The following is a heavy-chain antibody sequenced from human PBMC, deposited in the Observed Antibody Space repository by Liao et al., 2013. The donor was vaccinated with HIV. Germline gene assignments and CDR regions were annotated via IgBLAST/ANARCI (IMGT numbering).Heavy chain of an antibody. Sequence: QVQPQQWGAGLLKPSETLSLTCAVYGGSFSGYYWSWIRQPPGKGLEWIGEINHSGSTNYNPSLKSRVTMSMDTSKNHFSLRLSSMTAADTAVYFCARVASGNGYFYFDYWGQGTLVTVSS. D-gene: IGHD3-3*01. J-gene: IGHJ4*02. CDR2: INHSGST. CDR3: ARVASGNGYFYFDY. CDR1: GGSFSGYY. V-gene: IGHV4-34*01.